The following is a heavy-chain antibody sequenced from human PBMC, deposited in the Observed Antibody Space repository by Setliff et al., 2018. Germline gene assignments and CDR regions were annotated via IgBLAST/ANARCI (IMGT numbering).Heavy chain of an antibody. J-gene: IGHJ4*02. CDR2: IYYSGST. V-gene: IGHV4-39*07. CDR1: GVFISSSSYY. Sequence: SETLSLTCTVSGVFISSSSYYWGWIRQPPGKGLEWIGSIYYSGSTYYNPSLKSRVTISVDTSKNQFSLKLSSVTAADTAVYYCARRATYYNFWSGYYDYRGQGTLVTVSS. CDR3: ARRATYYNFWSGYYDY. D-gene: IGHD3-3*01.